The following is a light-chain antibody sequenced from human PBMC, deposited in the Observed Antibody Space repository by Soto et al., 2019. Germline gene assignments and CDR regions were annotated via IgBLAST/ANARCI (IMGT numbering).Light chain of an antibody. Sequence: EIVMTQSPATLSVSPGERGTLSCRASQNIRTNLAWFQQKPGQTPRLLIFGASTRATGIPTRFTGSGSETEFTLTIGSLQSEDLAVYYCQQYYNWPPYTFGQGTKLEIK. CDR2: GAS. CDR1: QNIRTN. CDR3: QQYYNWPPYT. V-gene: IGKV3-15*01. J-gene: IGKJ2*01.